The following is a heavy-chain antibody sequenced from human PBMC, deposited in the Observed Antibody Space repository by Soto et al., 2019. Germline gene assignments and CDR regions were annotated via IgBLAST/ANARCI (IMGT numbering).Heavy chain of an antibody. CDR2: ISAHNGIT. V-gene: IGHV1-18*01. J-gene: IGHJ6*02. CDR1: GYASIDYA. Sequence: ASVKATSKASGYASIDYALSWVRQAPGQGLEWVGWISAHNGITDYAQNLQDRVTMTTDTATSTAYMELRSLRPDDTAMYYCARGNYYYYGMDVWGQGTTVTVSS. CDR3: ARGNYYYYGMDV.